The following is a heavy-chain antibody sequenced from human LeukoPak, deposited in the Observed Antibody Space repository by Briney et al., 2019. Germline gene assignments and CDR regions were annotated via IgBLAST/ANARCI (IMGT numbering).Heavy chain of an antibody. CDR3: SSELAVGPGDY. CDR1: GDSVSSNNAA. Sequence: NLSQTLSLTCAISGDSVSSNNAAWGWIRQSPSRGLEWLGRTYYRSGLYNDYALSVESRITINPDTSKNQVPLQLTSVTPEDTAVYYCSSELAVGPGDYWGQGTLVTVSS. V-gene: IGHV6-1*01. J-gene: IGHJ4*02. CDR2: TYYRSGLYN.